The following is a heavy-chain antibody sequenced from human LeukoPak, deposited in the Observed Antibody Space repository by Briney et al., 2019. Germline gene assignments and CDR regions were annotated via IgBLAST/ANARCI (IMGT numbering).Heavy chain of an antibody. V-gene: IGHV4-31*11. CDR1: GDSISSGGHY. CDR2: IFHTGST. CDR3: ASSPGIWNEYGGLEY. D-gene: IGHD1-1*01. Sequence: SETLSLTCAVSGDSISSGGHYWNWIRQRPGNGLEWIGYIFHTGSTYFNPSLKSRVNISVDTSKSQFSLKLSSVTAADTAVYYYASSPGIWNEYGGLEYWDQGAVVNVSS. J-gene: IGHJ4*02.